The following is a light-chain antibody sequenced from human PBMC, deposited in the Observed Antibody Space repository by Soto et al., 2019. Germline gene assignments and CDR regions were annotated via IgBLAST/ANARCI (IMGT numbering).Light chain of an antibody. V-gene: IGLV2-8*01. J-gene: IGLJ2*01. CDR1: SSDVGRYNY. CDR3: SSYGGTNNYVV. Sequence: QSVLTQPPSASGSPGQSVTISCTGTSSDVGRYNYVSWYQQHPGKAPKLMIYEVTKRPSGVPDRFSGSKSGNTASLTVSGLQAEDEADYYCSSYGGTNNYVVFGGGTKLTVL. CDR2: EVT.